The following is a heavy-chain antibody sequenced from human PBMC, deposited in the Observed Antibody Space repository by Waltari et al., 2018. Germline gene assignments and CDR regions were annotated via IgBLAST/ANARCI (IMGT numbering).Heavy chain of an antibody. Sequence: QVQLQQWGAGLLKPSETLSLTCAVYGETFSGYYWIWTRHSPGKGVEWIGEIHPSGNINYNPSLKSRLSRSGDASKIQFSLKLNSMTAADTAVYYCSRGTDAYKSGNYWGQGTLVSVSS. J-gene: IGHJ4*02. CDR3: SRGTDAYKSGNY. CDR2: IHPSGNI. V-gene: IGHV4-34*01. CDR1: GETFSGYY. D-gene: IGHD3-10*01.